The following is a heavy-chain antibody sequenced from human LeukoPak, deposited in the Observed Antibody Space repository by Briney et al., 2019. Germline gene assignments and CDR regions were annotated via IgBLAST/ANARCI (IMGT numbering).Heavy chain of an antibody. J-gene: IGHJ4*02. CDR3: AKASSAGGYYYDSSGYLSGVLGVADFDY. Sequence: GGSLRLSCAASGFTFSRYSINWVRQAPGKGLEWVSGISWNSGSIGYADSVKGRFTISRDNAKNSLYLQMNSLRAEDTALYYCAKASSAGGYYYDSSGYLSGVLGVADFDYWGQGTLVTVSS. CDR1: GFTFSRYS. V-gene: IGHV3-9*01. D-gene: IGHD3-22*01. CDR2: ISWNSGSI.